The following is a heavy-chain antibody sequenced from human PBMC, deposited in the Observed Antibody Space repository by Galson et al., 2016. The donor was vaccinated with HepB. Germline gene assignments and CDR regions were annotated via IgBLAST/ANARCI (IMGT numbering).Heavy chain of an antibody. Sequence: SLRLSCADSGLTFSNYPMNWVRQAPGKGLEWVAVISYDGSKKYYADSVKGRFTISRDNSKNTLYLQMSSLRAEDTAVYYCAKDEFLEGDYYYYGMDVWGQGTTVTVSS. D-gene: IGHD3-3*01. J-gene: IGHJ6*02. CDR1: GLTFSNYP. V-gene: IGHV3-30*18. CDR3: AKDEFLEGDYYYYGMDV. CDR2: ISYDGSKK.